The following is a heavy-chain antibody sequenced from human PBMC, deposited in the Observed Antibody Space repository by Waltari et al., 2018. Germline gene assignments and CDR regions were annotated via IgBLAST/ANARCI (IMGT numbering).Heavy chain of an antibody. Sequence: QLQLQESGPGLVKPSETLSLTCTVSGGSISSSSYYWGWIRQPPGRGLEWIGSIYYSGSTYYNPSLKSRVTISVDTSKNQFSLKLSSVTAADTAVYYCARGFLEWFRMRDYYYMDVWGKGTTVTISS. J-gene: IGHJ6*03. CDR2: IYYSGST. CDR3: ARGFLEWFRMRDYYYMDV. CDR1: GGSISSSSYY. D-gene: IGHD3-3*01. V-gene: IGHV4-39*07.